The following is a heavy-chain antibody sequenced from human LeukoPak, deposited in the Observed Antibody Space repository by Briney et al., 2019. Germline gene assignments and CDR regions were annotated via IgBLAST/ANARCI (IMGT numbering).Heavy chain of an antibody. CDR1: GFTFSSYG. CDR3: SGSYSNYYYMDV. V-gene: IGHV3-30*02. Sequence: PGGSLGLSCAASGFTFSSYGMHWVRQAPGKGLEWVAFIRYDGSNKYYADSVKGRCTISRDNSKNTLYLQMNSLRAEDTAVYYGSGSYSNYYYMDVWGKGTTVTISS. D-gene: IGHD3-10*01. J-gene: IGHJ6*03. CDR2: IRYDGSNK.